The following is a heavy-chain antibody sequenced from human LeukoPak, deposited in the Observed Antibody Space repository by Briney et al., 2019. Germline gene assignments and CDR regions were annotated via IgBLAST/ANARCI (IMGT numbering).Heavy chain of an antibody. CDR3: ARAKGIAVAGRKNYGMDV. CDR1: GFTFSSYA. V-gene: IGHV3-23*01. CDR2: ISGSGGST. Sequence: GGSLRLSCAASGFTFSSYAMSWVRQAPGKGLEWVSAISGSGGSTYYADSVKGRFTISRDNSKNTLYLQMNSLRAEDTAVYYCARAKGIAVAGRKNYGMDVWGQGTTVTVSS. D-gene: IGHD6-19*01. J-gene: IGHJ6*02.